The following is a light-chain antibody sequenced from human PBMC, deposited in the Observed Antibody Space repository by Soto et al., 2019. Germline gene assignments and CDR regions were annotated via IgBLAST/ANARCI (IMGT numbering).Light chain of an antibody. CDR3: QPYNRWPFT. Sequence: EIVMTQSPATLSVSPGERATLSCRASQSVSSNLAWYQQKPGQAPRLLIYGASTRATGITARFSGSGSGTEFTLTISSLQSEDFAVYYCQPYNRWPFTFGPGTRVDI. V-gene: IGKV3-15*01. CDR1: QSVSSN. J-gene: IGKJ3*01. CDR2: GAS.